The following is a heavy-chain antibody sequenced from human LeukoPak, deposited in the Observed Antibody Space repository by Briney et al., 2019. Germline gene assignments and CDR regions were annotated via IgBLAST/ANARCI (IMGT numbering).Heavy chain of an antibody. CDR2: MPFDGNDE. CDR3: AKGPRRINMIVVVRDAFDI. J-gene: IGHJ3*02. D-gene: IGHD3-22*01. CDR1: GFTLSDYG. V-gene: IGHV3-30*18. Sequence: GGSLRLSCAASGFTLSDYGMHWVRQAPGKGLEWVAVMPFDGNDENYADSVKGRFTISRDISENTLYLQMNSLRAEDTAMYYCAKGPRRINMIVVVRDAFDIWGQGTMVTVSS.